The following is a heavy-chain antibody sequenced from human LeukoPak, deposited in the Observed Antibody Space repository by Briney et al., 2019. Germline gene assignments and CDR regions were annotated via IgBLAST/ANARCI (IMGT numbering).Heavy chain of an antibody. V-gene: IGHV3-30*02. J-gene: IGHJ4*02. CDR2: IRYDGSNK. CDR3: AKDLNQEVGATGGDYFDY. CDR1: GFTFSSYG. D-gene: IGHD1-26*01. Sequence: GGSLRLSCAASGFTFSSYGMYWVRQAPGKGLEWVAFIRYDGSNKYYADSVKGRFTISRDNSKNTLYLQMNSLRAEDTAVYYCAKDLNQEVGATGGDYFDYWGQGTLVTVSS.